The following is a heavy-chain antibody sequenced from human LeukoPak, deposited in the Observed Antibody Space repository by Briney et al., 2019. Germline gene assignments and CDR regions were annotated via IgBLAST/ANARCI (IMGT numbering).Heavy chain of an antibody. Sequence: GGSLRLSCAASGFAFSSYAMSWVRQAPGKGLEGVSVISGDGGSTYCADSVKGRFTIPRDNSKNTLYLQMNSLRAEDTAVYYCAKDLANERTTVAYCNDYWGQGTLVTVSS. V-gene: IGHV3-23*01. CDR1: GFAFSSYA. CDR2: ISGDGGST. J-gene: IGHJ4*02. D-gene: IGHD4-23*01. CDR3: AKDLANERTTVAYCNDY.